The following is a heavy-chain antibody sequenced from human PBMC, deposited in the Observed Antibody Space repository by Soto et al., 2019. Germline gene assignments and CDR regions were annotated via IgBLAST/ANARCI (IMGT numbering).Heavy chain of an antibody. D-gene: IGHD1-20*01. CDR2: ISSSSSYI. Sequence: EVQLVESGGGLVKPGGSLRLSCAASGFTFSSYSMNWVRQAPGKGLEWVSSISSSSSYIYYADSVKGRFTISRDNAKNSLYLQMNSLRVEDTAVYYCARDYPITGTGPDYWGQGTLVTVSS. CDR3: ARDYPITGTGPDY. V-gene: IGHV3-21*01. CDR1: GFTFSSYS. J-gene: IGHJ4*02.